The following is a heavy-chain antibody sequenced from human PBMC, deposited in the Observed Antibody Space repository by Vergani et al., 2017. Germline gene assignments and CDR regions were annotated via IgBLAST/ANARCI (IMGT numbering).Heavy chain of an antibody. CDR1: GFTFDDYA. V-gene: IGHV3-9*01. D-gene: IGHD5-18*01. CDR2: ISWNSGSI. CDR3: ARVPVGFSYGPYYFDY. Sequence: EVQLVESGGGLVQPGRSLRLSCAASGFTFDDYAMHWVRQAPGKGLEWVSGISWNSGSIGYADSVKGRFTISRDNAKNSLYLQMNSLRAEDTALYYCARVPVGFSYGPYYFDYWGQGTLVTVSS. J-gene: IGHJ4*02.